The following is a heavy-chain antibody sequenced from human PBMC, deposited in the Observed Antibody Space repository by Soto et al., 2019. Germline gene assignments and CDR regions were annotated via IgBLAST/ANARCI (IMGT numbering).Heavy chain of an antibody. J-gene: IGHJ6*03. V-gene: IGHV1-69*02. CDR2: IIPILGIV. D-gene: IGHD2-2*01. CDR3: ARGNCSSTSCYYYYYMDV. Sequence: SVKVSCKASGGTFSSYTISWVRQAPGQGLEWMGRIIPILGIVNYAQKFQGRVTITADKSTSTAYMELSSLRSEDTAVYYCARGNCSSTSCYYYYYMDVWGKGTTVTV. CDR1: GGTFSSYT.